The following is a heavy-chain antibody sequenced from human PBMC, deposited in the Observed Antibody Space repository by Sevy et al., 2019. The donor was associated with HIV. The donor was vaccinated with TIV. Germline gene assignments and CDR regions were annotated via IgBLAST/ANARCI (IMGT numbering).Heavy chain of an antibody. CDR2: IYYNGHI. D-gene: IGHD1-26*01. Sequence: SETLSLSCTVSGGSITSLYWNWIRQPPGKGLEWIANIYYNGHINCNPSLRGRVTLSRDTSKNQFSLRLSSVTAAATAMYYCAGENAWGRGYSWGQGTLVTVSS. J-gene: IGHJ4*02. V-gene: IGHV4-59*08. CDR3: AGENAWGRGYS. CDR1: GGSITSLY.